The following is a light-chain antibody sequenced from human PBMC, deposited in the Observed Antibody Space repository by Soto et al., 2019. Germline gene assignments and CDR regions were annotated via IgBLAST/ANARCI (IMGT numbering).Light chain of an antibody. CDR1: QSVSSNY. CDR2: GTS. V-gene: IGKV3-20*01. J-gene: IGKJ3*01. CDR3: QQYGSSLFT. Sequence: DIVLTQSPGTLSLSPGERATLSCRASQSVSSNYLAWFQLKPGQAPRVLIYGTSIRASGVPEMFSGGGSGTDFTLLITRLEPEDFAVYYCQQYGSSLFTFGPGTKVDFK.